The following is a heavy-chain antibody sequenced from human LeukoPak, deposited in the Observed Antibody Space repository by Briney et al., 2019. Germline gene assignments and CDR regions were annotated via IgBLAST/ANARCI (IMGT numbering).Heavy chain of an antibody. CDR3: AKGPGGYSSSSGGLDY. Sequence: PGGSLRLSCAASGFTFDDYAMHWVRQAPGKGLEWVSGISWNGGSIGYADSVKGRFTISRDNAKNSLYLQMNSLRAEDTALYYCAKGPGGYSSSSGGLDYWGQGTLVTVSS. CDR1: GFTFDDYA. V-gene: IGHV3-9*01. J-gene: IGHJ4*02. CDR2: ISWNGGSI. D-gene: IGHD6-6*01.